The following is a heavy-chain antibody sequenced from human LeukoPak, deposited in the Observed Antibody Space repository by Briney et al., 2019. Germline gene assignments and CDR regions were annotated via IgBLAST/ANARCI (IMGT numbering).Heavy chain of an antibody. J-gene: IGHJ5*02. CDR1: GFTFSSYA. CDR2: ISYDGSNK. D-gene: IGHD2-2*01. CDR3: ARGGQVVSASDNWFDP. Sequence: GGSLRLSCAASGFTFSSYAMHWVRQAPGKGLEWVAVISYDGSNKYYADSVKGRFTISRDNSKNTLYLQMNSLRAEDTALYYCARGGQVVSASDNWFDPWGQGTLVTVSS. V-gene: IGHV3-30*04.